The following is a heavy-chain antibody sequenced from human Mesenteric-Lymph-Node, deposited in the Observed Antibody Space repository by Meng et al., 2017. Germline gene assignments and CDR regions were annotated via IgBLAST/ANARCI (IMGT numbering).Heavy chain of an antibody. Sequence: QLQLKQWGAEVLKPSETLSLTCAGYGGSLSGYYWRWIRQHLGAGLEGMGEVYNNGVTKYSQSLRSRVVISIDTSKNQFSLNLRSVSAADTAMYYCARGGATPMIIKYWGPGTLVTVSS. V-gene: IGHV4-34*02. CDR3: ARGGATPMIIKY. CDR1: GGSLSGYY. D-gene: IGHD3-10*01. J-gene: IGHJ4*02. CDR2: VYNNGVT.